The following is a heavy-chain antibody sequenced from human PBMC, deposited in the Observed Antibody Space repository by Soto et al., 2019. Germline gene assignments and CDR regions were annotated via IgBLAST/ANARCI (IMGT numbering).Heavy chain of an antibody. J-gene: IGHJ6*02. CDR1: EVIFSGYY. V-gene: IGHV3-11*01. CDR2: ISGSGSHI. D-gene: IGHD2-15*01. Sequence: QXLSGARSEVIFSGYYMTCRLQAPGKGLEWVSYISGSGSHIYYADSVKGRFTISRDNAKNSLYLQLNSLRVEDTAVYYCARARPDIVMAVGDTPGYYGMDVWGQGTTVTVSS. CDR3: ARARPDIVMAVGDTPGYYGMDV.